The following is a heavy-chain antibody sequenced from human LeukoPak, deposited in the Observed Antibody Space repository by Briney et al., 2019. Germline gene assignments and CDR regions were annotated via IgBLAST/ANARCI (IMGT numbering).Heavy chain of an antibody. CDR2: ISSSGSTI. CDR1: GFTFSSYE. Sequence: PGGSLRLSCAASGFTFSSYEMNWVRQAPGKGLEWVSYISSSGSTIYYADSVKGRFTISRDNAKNSLYLQMNSLRAEDTAVYYCARGSGLREYSSLFYYYYGMDVWGQGTTVTVSS. CDR3: ARGSGLREYSSLFYYYYGMDV. V-gene: IGHV3-48*03. J-gene: IGHJ6*02. D-gene: IGHD6-6*01.